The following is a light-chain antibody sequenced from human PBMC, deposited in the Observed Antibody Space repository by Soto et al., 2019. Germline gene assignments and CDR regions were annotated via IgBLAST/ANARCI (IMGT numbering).Light chain of an antibody. CDR1: QSVSSY. CDR2: DAS. CDR3: QQRGNWPVT. J-gene: IGKJ1*01. V-gene: IGKV3-11*01. Sequence: EVVLTQSPSTLSLSPGERDTLSCRASQSVSSYLAWYQQKPGQAPRLLIYDASTRATGISARFSGSGSGTDFTLTISSLEPEDFAVYYCQQRGNWPVTFGQGTKV.